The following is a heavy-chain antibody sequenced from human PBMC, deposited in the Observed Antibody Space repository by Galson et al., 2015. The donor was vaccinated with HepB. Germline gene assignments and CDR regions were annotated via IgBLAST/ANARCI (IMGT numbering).Heavy chain of an antibody. CDR1: GFTFSGYT. V-gene: IGHV3-23*01. D-gene: IGHD6-19*01. Sequence: SLRLSCATSGFTFSGYTMSWVRRAPGKGLEWVSGISGSGDSTYYVDSVKGRFTISRDNSKNTLYLQMNSLRAEDTAVYYCAKGKSGWYNWFDPWGQGTPVTVSS. J-gene: IGHJ5*02. CDR2: ISGSGDST. CDR3: AKGKSGWYNWFDP.